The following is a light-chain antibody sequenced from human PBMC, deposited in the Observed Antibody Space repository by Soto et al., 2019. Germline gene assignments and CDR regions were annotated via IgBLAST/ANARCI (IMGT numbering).Light chain of an antibody. Sequence: ERVVMPAPATPSVSPGERTTLSWRASKSVSIKLAWYQQKPGQAPRLLVYDTSTRATGIPARFSGSGSGTEFTLTISSLQSEDFAVYYCQQYNNWPPITFGQGTRLEIK. CDR1: KSVSIK. J-gene: IGKJ5*01. V-gene: IGKV3-15*01. CDR3: QQYNNWPPIT. CDR2: DTS.